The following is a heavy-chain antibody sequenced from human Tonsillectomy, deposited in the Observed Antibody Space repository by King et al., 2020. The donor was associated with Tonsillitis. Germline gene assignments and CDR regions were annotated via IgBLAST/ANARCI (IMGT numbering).Heavy chain of an antibody. CDR3: ARDRGGDYYYYYGMDV. CDR2: IYSGGST. Sequence: VQLVESGGGLIQPGGSLRLSCAASGFTVSSNYMSWVRQAPGKGLEWVSVIYSGGSTYYADSVKGRCTISRDNSKNTLYLQMNSLRAEDTAVYYCARDRGGDYYYYYGMDVWGQGTTVTVSS. J-gene: IGHJ6*02. CDR1: GFTVSSNY. V-gene: IGHV3-53*01. D-gene: IGHD3-10*01.